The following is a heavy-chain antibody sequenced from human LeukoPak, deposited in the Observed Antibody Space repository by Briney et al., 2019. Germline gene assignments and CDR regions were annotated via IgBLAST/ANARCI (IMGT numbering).Heavy chain of an antibody. Sequence: SPTLSLTFAISGDSVSINSAAWNWIRQSPSRGLEWLGRTYYRSKWYNDFAVSVKSRITINPDTSKNQFSLQLNSVTPEDTAVYYCARAHVAVADLDYWGQGTLVTVSS. CDR2: TYYRSKWYN. D-gene: IGHD2-15*01. CDR1: GDSVSINSAA. J-gene: IGHJ4*02. V-gene: IGHV6-1*01. CDR3: ARAHVAVADLDY.